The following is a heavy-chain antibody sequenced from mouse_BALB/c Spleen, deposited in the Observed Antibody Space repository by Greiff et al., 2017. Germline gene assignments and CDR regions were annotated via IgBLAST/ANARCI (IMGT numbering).Heavy chain of an antibody. CDR2: IDPENGDT. CDR1: GFNIKDYY. Sequence: EVQLQQSGAELVRSGASVNLSCTASGFNIKDYYMHWVKQRPEQGLEWIGWIDPENGDTEYAPKFQGKATMTADTSSNTAYLQLSSLTSEDTAVYYCNARDYWGQGTTLTVSS. V-gene: IGHV14-4*02. J-gene: IGHJ2*01. CDR3: NARDY.